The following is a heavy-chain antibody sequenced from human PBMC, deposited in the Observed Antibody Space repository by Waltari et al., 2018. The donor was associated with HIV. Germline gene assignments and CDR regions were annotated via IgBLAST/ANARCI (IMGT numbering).Heavy chain of an antibody. J-gene: IGHJ4*02. Sequence: EVHLVESGGGLVQPGGSLKLSCAASGFAFRASVLHWVRQASGKGLEWVGRIKRKTDNYATEYAESVKGRFTISRDDSKNTAYLQMNSLKTEDTALYYCTSLKVGTDYWGQGTLVTVSS. CDR1: GFAFRASV. CDR3: TSLKVGTDY. V-gene: IGHV3-73*02. D-gene: IGHD3-10*01. CDR2: IKRKTDNYAT.